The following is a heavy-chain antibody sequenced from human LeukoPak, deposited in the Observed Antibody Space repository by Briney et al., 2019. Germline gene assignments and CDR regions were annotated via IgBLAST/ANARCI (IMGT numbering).Heavy chain of an antibody. CDR1: GFTFSSYA. Sequence: GGSLRLSCAASGFTFSSYAMHWVRQAPGKGLEYVSSIRSNGGSTYYANSVKGRFTISRDNSKNTLYLQMGSLRAEDMAVYYCARAALSTSRIYYYMDVWGKGTTVTVSS. CDR2: IRSNGGST. V-gene: IGHV3-64*01. J-gene: IGHJ6*03. D-gene: IGHD2-2*01. CDR3: ARAALSTSRIYYYMDV.